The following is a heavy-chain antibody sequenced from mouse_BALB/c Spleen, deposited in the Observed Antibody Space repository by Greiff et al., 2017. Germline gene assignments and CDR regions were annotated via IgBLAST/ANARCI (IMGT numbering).Heavy chain of an antibody. V-gene: IGHV5-9-4*01. CDR1: GFTFSSYA. CDR2: ISSGGSYT. J-gene: IGHJ4*01. D-gene: IGHD2-4*01. CDR3: ARGGDYDWYYAMDY. Sequence: EVQGVESGGGLVKPGGSLKLSCAASGFTFSSYAMSWVRQSPEKRLEWVAEISSGGSYTYYPDTVTGRFTISRDNAKNTLYLEMSSLRSEDTAMYYCARGGDYDWYYAMDYWGQGTSVTVSS.